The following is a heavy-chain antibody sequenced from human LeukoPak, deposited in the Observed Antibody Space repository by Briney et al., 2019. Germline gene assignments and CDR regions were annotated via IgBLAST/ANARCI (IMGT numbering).Heavy chain of an antibody. CDR1: GFTFSSYG. V-gene: IGHV3-30*18. J-gene: IGHJ3*02. CDR2: ISYDGSNK. Sequence: QAGGSLRLSCAASGFTFSSYGMHWVRQAPGKGLEWVAVISYDGSNKYYADSVKGRFTISRDNSKNTLYLQMNSLRAEDTAVYYCAKDGFAFDIWGQGTMVTVSS. CDR3: AKDGFAFDI.